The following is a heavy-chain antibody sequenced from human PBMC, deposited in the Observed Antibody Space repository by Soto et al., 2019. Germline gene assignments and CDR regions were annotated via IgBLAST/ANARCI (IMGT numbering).Heavy chain of an antibody. CDR1: RFTFSTYE. CDR3: VRYCTTTLCNGVATRTFDY. CDR2: ISSSGYTV. J-gene: IGHJ4*02. Sequence: GSLRLSCAASRFTFSTYEMNWVRQAPGKGLEWVSYISSSGYTVYYADSVKGRFTISRDNTRNSLYLQMNSLRDEDTALYYCVRYCTTTLCNGVATRTFDYWGQGXLVAVYS. V-gene: IGHV3-48*03. D-gene: IGHD5-12*01.